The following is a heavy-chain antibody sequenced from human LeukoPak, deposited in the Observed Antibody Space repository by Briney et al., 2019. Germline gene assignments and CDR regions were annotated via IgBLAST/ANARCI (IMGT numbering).Heavy chain of an antibody. V-gene: IGHV1-2*02. CDR3: ARGGAALSYYGMDV. D-gene: IGHD2-15*01. CDR2: INPNSGGT. Sequence: ASVKVSCKASGYTFTGYYMHWVRQAPGQGLGWMGWINPNSGGTNYAQKFQGRVTMTRDTSISTAYMELSRLRSDDTAVYYCARGGAALSYYGMDVWGQGTTVTVSS. CDR1: GYTFTGYY. J-gene: IGHJ6*02.